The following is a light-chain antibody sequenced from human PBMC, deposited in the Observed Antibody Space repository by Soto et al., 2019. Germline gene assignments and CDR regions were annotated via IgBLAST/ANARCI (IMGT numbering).Light chain of an antibody. V-gene: IGLV2-14*01. CDR3: SAYTSRSTLV. CDR2: EVR. Sequence: QSALTQPASVSGSPGQSITISCSGTRRDVGAYNLVSWYQQPPGKAPQLLIYEVRNRPSGISSRFAGSRSGNTASLTISSLLPEGEADYYCSAYTSRSTLVFGGGTKVTVL. J-gene: IGLJ2*01. CDR1: RRDVGAYNL.